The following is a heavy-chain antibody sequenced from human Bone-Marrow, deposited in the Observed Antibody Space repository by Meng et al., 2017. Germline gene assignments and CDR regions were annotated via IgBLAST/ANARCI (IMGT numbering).Heavy chain of an antibody. CDR2: INHSGST. Sequence: VQLQRWGARLLTPSATLSHTCACTGGSFSGYYWSWILQPPGKGLEWIGEINHSGSTNYNPSLKSRVTISVDTSKNQFSLKLSSVTAADTAVYYCARGRVTTVTTPNWYFALWGRGTLVTVSS. D-gene: IGHD4-17*01. CDR3: ARGRVTTVTTPNWYFAL. V-gene: IGHV4-34*01. CDR1: GGSFSGYY. J-gene: IGHJ2*01.